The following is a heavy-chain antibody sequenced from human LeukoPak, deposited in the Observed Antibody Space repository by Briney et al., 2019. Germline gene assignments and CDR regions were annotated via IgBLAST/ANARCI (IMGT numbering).Heavy chain of an antibody. V-gene: IGHV1-69*13. Sequence: SVKVSCKASGGAFSTYVIAWMRQAPGQGLEWMGGIIPIFGTANYAQKFQGRVTITADESTSTAYMELSSLRSEDTAVYYCARDTASQRAYYYYGMDVWGQGTTVTVSS. CDR3: ARDTASQRAYYYYGMDV. D-gene: IGHD4-17*01. CDR1: GGAFSTYV. CDR2: IIPIFGTA. J-gene: IGHJ6*02.